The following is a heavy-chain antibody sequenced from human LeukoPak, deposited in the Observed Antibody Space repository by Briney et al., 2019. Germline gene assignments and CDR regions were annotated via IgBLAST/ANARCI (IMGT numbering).Heavy chain of an antibody. CDR1: GFTFSTYA. Sequence: GGSLRLSCAAAGFTFSTYAMSWVRQAPGNGLEWVSAITGSGVSTFYADSVKGRFTISGDNSKNTLYLEMNSLRAEDTAVYYCAKRDSSGYYYFDYWGQGTLVTVSS. D-gene: IGHD3-22*01. J-gene: IGHJ4*02. V-gene: IGHV3-23*01. CDR2: ITGSGVST. CDR3: AKRDSSGYYYFDY.